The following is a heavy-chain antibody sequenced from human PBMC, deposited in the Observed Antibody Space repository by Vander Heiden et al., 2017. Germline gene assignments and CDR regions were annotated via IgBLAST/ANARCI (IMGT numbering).Heavy chain of an antibody. V-gene: IGHV1-69*18. CDR1: GVTCSSYA. D-gene: IGHD2-21*02. J-gene: IGHJ3*02. Sequence: VQRVQSGAAVRNRGSPVKVCCTASGVTCSSYANGWVGQAHGQEREWMGRIIRIFGNANDAEKCQGRVTSTEDESTSKAYMELSRLRAEDTAVYYCARTVAYCGGDFYWGDAFDIWGQGTMVTVSS. CDR3: ARTVAYCGGDFYWGDAFDI. CDR2: IIRIFGNA.